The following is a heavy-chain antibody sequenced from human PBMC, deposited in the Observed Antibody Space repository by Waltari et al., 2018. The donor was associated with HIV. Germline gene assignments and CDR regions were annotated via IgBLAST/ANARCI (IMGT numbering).Heavy chain of an antibody. CDR2: ISSNGGTT. D-gene: IGHD2-8*01. J-gene: IGHJ4*02. Sequence: EVHLVQSGGGLVQPGEYLTLSCEASGCPFSTYGMNWVRQAPGRGLEYVAGISSNGGTTSYANSVKGRFTISRDNSKNTLYLQMGSLRAEDTAVYYCARTNYYDYWGQGALVTVSS. V-gene: IGHV3-64*01. CDR3: ARTNYYDY. CDR1: GCPFSTYG.